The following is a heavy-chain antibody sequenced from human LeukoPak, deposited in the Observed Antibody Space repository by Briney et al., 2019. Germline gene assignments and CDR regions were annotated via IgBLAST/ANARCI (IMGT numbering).Heavy chain of an antibody. D-gene: IGHD2-2*01. V-gene: IGHV1-2*02. CDR2: INPNSGGT. Sequence: ASVKVSCKASGYTFTGYYMHWVRQAPEQGLEWMGWINPNSGGTNYAQKFQGRVTMTRGTSISTAYMELSRLRSDDTAVYYCARAGLGYCSSTSCYAGYYYYYYMDVWGKGSTVTVSS. J-gene: IGHJ6*03. CDR1: GYTFTGYY. CDR3: ARAGLGYCSSTSCYAGYYYYYYMDV.